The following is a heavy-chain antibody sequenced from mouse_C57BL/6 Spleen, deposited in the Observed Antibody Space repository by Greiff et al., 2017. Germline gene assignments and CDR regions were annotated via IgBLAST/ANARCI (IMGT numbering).Heavy chain of an antibody. D-gene: IGHD1-1*01. CDR1: GYTFTSYW. CDR2: INPSNGGT. Sequence: VQLQQPGTELVKPGASVKLSCKASGYTFTSYWMHWVKQRPGQGLEWIGNINPSNGGTNYNEKFKSKATLTVDKSSSTAYMQLSSLTSEDSAVYYWARYYCGSSGYWYFEVWGTGTTVTVSS. V-gene: IGHV1-53*01. J-gene: IGHJ1*03. CDR3: ARYYCGSSGYWYFEV.